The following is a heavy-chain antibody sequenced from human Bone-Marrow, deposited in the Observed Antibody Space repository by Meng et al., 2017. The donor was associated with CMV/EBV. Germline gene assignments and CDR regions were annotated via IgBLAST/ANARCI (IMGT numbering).Heavy chain of an antibody. Sequence: GESLKISCAASGFTFSSYAMHWVRQAPGKGLEWVAVISYDGSNKYYADSVKGRFTISRDNSKNTLYLQMNSLRAEDTAVYYCARDPLEQPSWVYYNYHGMDVWGQGTTVTVSS. CDR1: GFTFSSYA. J-gene: IGHJ6*02. V-gene: IGHV3-30*04. D-gene: IGHD6-13*01. CDR3: ARDPLEQPSWVYYNYHGMDV. CDR2: ISYDGSNK.